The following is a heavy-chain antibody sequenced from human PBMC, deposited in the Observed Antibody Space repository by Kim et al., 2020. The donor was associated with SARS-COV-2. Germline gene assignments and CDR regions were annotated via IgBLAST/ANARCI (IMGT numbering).Heavy chain of an antibody. V-gene: IGHV4-34*01. CDR2: GST. CDR3: ARSVGGMDV. D-gene: IGHD1-26*01. J-gene: IGHJ6*02. Sequence: GSTNYNPSLKNRVTISLDTSQNQLSLKLTSVTAADTAVYYCARSVGGMDVWGQGTTVTVSS.